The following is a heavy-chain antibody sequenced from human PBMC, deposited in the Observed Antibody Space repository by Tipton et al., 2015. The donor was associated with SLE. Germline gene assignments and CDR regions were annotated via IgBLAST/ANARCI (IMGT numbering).Heavy chain of an antibody. CDR2: IYYSGST. D-gene: IGHD2-15*01. CDR1: GGSISRNY. CDR3: ARGCSDESCVDY. Sequence: TLSLTCTVSGGSISRNYWSWIRQPQGKGLEYIGYIYYSGSTNYNPSLKSRVTISVDMSKNQFSLKLTSVTAADTAVYYCARGCSDESCVDYWGQGSLVTVSS. J-gene: IGHJ4*02. V-gene: IGHV4-59*01.